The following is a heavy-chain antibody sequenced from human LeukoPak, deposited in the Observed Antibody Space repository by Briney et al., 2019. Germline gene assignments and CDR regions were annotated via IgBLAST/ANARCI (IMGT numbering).Heavy chain of an antibody. Sequence: GGSLRLSCAASGFTFSSYAMSWVRQAPGKGLEWVSAISGSGGSTYYADSVKGRFTISRDNSKNTLYLQMNSLRAEDTAVYYCATLPGYSSSWYKSRSVDYWGQGTLVTVSS. J-gene: IGHJ4*02. CDR1: GFTFSSYA. D-gene: IGHD6-13*01. CDR3: ATLPGYSSSWYKSRSVDY. CDR2: ISGSGGST. V-gene: IGHV3-23*01.